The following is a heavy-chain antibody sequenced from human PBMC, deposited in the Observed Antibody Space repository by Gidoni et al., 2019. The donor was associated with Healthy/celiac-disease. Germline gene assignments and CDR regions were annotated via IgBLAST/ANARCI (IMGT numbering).Heavy chain of an antibody. CDR2: IYYSGST. D-gene: IGHD5-12*01. CDR3: AREPLYSGYVEEGTFDI. Sequence: QVQLQESGPGLVKPSETLSLTCPVSGGPISSYYWSWIRQHPGKGLEWIGYIYYSGSTNYNPSRKSRVTISVDTSKNQFSLKLSSVTAADTALYYCAREPLYSGYVEEGTFDIWGQGTMVTVSS. J-gene: IGHJ3*02. V-gene: IGHV4-59*01. CDR1: GGPISSYY.